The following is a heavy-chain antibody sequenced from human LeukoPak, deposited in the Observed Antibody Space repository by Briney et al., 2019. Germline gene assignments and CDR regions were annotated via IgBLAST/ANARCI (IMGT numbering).Heavy chain of an antibody. CDR3: ARAAYCGGDCQYYYYMDV. J-gene: IGHJ6*03. CDR2: ISSSSSYI. CDR1: RFTFSSYS. D-gene: IGHD2-21*01. Sequence: GGSLRLSCAASRFTFSSYSMNWVRQAPGKGLEWVSSISSSSSYIFYADSVKGRFTISRDTAKNSLYLQMNSLRAEDTAVYYCARAAYCGGDCQYYYYMDVWGKGTTVTVSS. V-gene: IGHV3-21*01.